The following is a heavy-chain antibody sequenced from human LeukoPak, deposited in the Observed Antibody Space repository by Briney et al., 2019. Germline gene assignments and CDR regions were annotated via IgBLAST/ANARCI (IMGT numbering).Heavy chain of an antibody. Sequence: GSLRLPCAASGFTFSSYAMSWVRQAPGKGLEWVSAISGSGGSTYYADSVKGRFTISRDNSKNTLYLQMNSLRAEDTAVYYCAKDAFYDDYGDYFFNYWGQGTLVTVSS. J-gene: IGHJ4*02. CDR1: GFTFSSYA. CDR3: AKDAFYDDYGDYFFNY. D-gene: IGHD4-17*01. CDR2: ISGSGGST. V-gene: IGHV3-23*01.